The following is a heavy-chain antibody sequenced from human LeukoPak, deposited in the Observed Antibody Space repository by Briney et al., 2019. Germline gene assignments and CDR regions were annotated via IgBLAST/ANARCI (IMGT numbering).Heavy chain of an antibody. CDR2: IKSKSDGGTA. Sequence: GGSLRLSCVASGFTFSYSWMSWVRQAPGKGLEWVGRIKSKSDGGTADYAAVVKAKFIISRDDSKDTLYLQMNSLKTEDTGIYYCAEFNTRDAFEIWGQGTMVTVSP. D-gene: IGHD1-26*01. V-gene: IGHV3-15*01. J-gene: IGHJ3*02. CDR1: GFTFSYSW. CDR3: AEFNTRDAFEI.